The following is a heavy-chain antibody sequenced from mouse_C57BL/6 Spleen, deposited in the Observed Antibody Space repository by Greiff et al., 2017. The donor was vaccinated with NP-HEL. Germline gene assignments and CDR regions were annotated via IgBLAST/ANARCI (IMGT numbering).Heavy chain of an antibody. D-gene: IGHD1-2*01. CDR1: GYSITSGYG. CDR2: ISYSGST. J-gene: IGHJ2*01. V-gene: IGHV3-2*02. Sequence: EVKVEESGPGLVKPSQSLSLTCTVTGYSITSGYGWNWIRQFPGNKLEWMGYISYSGSTNYHPYLKSRISITRDTSKNQFFLQLNSVTTEDTATYYCARTARIKYWGQGTTLTVSS. CDR3: ARTARIKY.